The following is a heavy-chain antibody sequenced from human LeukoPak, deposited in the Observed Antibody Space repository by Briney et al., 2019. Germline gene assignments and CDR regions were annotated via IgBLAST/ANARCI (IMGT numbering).Heavy chain of an antibody. J-gene: IGHJ4*02. Sequence: GGSLRLPCAASGFTFSSYEMNWVRQAPGKGLEWVSYISSSGSTIYYADSVKGRFTISRDNAKNSLYLQMNSLRAEDTAVYYCARAINYYGSGYFDYWGQGTLVTVSS. D-gene: IGHD3-10*01. CDR2: ISSSGSTI. CDR3: ARAINYYGSGYFDY. V-gene: IGHV3-48*03. CDR1: GFTFSSYE.